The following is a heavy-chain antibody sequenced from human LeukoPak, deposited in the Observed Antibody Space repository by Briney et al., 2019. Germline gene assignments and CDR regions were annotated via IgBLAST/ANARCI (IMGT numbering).Heavy chain of an antibody. Sequence: GASVKVSCKASGYTFTNCYMHWVRQAPGQGLEWMGIINPSGGSTSYAQKFQGRVTMTRDMSTSTVYMELSSLRSEDTAVYYCARDPGVGATGWSYMDVWGKGTTVTVSS. CDR3: ARDPGVGATGWSYMDV. CDR1: GYTFTNCY. V-gene: IGHV1-46*01. J-gene: IGHJ6*03. D-gene: IGHD1-26*01. CDR2: INPSGGST.